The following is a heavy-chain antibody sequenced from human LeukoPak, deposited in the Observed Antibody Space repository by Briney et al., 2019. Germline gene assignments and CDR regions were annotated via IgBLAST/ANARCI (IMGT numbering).Heavy chain of an antibody. D-gene: IGHD3-10*01. Sequence: GGSLRLSCAASGFTFSSYWMSWVRQAPGEGLGWVANIKQDGSEKYYVHSVKGRFTISRDNAKNSLYLQMNSLRAEDTAVYYCARDSYYGSGSPFDYWGQGTLVTVSS. CDR1: GFTFSSYW. V-gene: IGHV3-7*01. CDR3: ARDSYYGSGSPFDY. J-gene: IGHJ4*02. CDR2: IKQDGSEK.